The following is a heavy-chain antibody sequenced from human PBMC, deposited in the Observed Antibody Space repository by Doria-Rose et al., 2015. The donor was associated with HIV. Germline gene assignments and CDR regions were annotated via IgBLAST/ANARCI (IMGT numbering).Heavy chain of an antibody. V-gene: IGHV4-31*11. D-gene: IGHD3-3*01. CDR2: TYYTGTS. CDR3: ARMGSYRELDY. J-gene: IGHJ4*02. Sequence: TRSLPCGVSGAYVISRCYYWNWIRQVPGKGLESLGYTYYTGTSDYSPSLKSRLNMAVDTSKNQFSLKLSFVTVADTAVYYCARMGSYRELDYWGQGARGISSS. CDR1: GAYVISRCYY.